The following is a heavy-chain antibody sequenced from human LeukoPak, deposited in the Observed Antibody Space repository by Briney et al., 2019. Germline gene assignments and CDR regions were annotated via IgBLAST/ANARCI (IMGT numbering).Heavy chain of an antibody. CDR2: INWNGGST. CDR1: GFTFDDYG. D-gene: IGHD1-7*01. CDR3: ARDPWGTEENWNYGWFDP. V-gene: IGHV3-20*04. J-gene: IGHJ5*02. Sequence: GGSLRLSCAASGFTFDDYGMSWVRQAPGKGLEWVSGINWNGGSTGYADSVKGRFTISRDNAKSSLYLQMNSLRAEDTALYYCARDPWGTEENWNYGWFDPWGQGTLVTVSS.